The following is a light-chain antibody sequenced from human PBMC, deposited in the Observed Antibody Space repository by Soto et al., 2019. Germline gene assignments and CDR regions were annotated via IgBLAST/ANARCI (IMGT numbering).Light chain of an antibody. CDR1: ETVTNKF. V-gene: IGKV3-20*01. J-gene: IGKJ2*01. CDR3: QQYGSSPPYT. CDR2: AAS. Sequence: DIVLTQSPGTLALSPGERATLSCRASETVTNKFLGWYQQKPGQAPRLLIFAASRRATGIPDRFSGSGSGTDFTLTTSRLEPQDFGVYYCQQYGSSPPYTFGQGTKLEIK.